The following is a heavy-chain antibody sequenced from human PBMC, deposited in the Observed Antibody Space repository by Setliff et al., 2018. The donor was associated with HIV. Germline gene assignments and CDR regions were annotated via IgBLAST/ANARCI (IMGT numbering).Heavy chain of an antibody. V-gene: IGHV4-59*02. Sequence: SETLSLTCTVSDDSVSTFYWGWIRQPPGKGLEWIGDIYNSGGTNYNPSLKSRVTISVDTSKNQFSLRLSSVTAADTAVYYCARSRTSSGYYGVTGYGMDVWGQGTTVTVSS. CDR1: DDSVSTFY. CDR2: IYNSGGT. J-gene: IGHJ6*02. D-gene: IGHD3-22*01. CDR3: ARSRTSSGYYGVTGYGMDV.